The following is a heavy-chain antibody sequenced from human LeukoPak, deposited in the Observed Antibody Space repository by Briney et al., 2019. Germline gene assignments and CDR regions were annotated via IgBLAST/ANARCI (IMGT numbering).Heavy chain of an antibody. CDR2: IYYSGST. CDR1: GGSISSYY. CDR3: ARLNDFWSGYFRYFDY. Sequence: SETLSLTCTVSGGSISSYYWSWIRQPPGKGLEWIGYIYYSGSTNYNPSLKSRVTISVDTSKNQFSQKLSSVTAADTAVYYCARLNDFWSGYFRYFDYWGQGTLVTVSS. V-gene: IGHV4-59*01. J-gene: IGHJ4*02. D-gene: IGHD3-3*01.